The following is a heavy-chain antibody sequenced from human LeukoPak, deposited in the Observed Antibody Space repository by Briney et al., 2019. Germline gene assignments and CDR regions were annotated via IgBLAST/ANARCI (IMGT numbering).Heavy chain of an antibody. D-gene: IGHD1-26*01. Sequence: PGGSLRLSCAASGLTFTNYAMTWVRQAPGKGLVWVSRINTDGSTTDYADSVKGRFTMSRDNAKNTLYLQMSSLRAEDTALYYCARDPVGAAGDFDYWGQGTLVTVAS. V-gene: IGHV3-74*01. CDR2: INTDGSTT. J-gene: IGHJ4*02. CDR3: ARDPVGAAGDFDY. CDR1: GLTFTNYA.